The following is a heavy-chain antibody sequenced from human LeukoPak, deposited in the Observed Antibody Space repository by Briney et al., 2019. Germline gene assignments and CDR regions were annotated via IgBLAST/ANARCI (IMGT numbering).Heavy chain of an antibody. CDR2: ISGSGGST. Sequence: GGSLRLSCAASGFTFSSYSMNWVRQAPGKGLEWVSAISGSGGSTYYADSVKGRFTTSRDNSKNTLYLQMNSLRAEDTAVYYCAKESRDFDWLSPGYFDYWGQGTLVTVSS. V-gene: IGHV3-23*01. J-gene: IGHJ4*02. D-gene: IGHD3-9*01. CDR1: GFTFSSYS. CDR3: AKESRDFDWLSPGYFDY.